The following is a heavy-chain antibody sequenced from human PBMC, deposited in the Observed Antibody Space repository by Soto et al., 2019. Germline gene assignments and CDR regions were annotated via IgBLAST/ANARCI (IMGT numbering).Heavy chain of an antibody. V-gene: IGHV1-18*04. CDR2: ISAYNGNT. D-gene: IGHD5-12*01. CDR1: GYTFTSYG. J-gene: IGHJ6*02. Sequence: ASVKVSCKASGYTFTSYGISWVRQAPGQGLEWMGWISAYNGNTNYAQKLQGRVTMTTDTSTSTAYMELRSLRSDDTAVYHCASGGYSGYDTTSYGMDVWGQGTTVTVSS. CDR3: ASGGYSGYDTTSYGMDV.